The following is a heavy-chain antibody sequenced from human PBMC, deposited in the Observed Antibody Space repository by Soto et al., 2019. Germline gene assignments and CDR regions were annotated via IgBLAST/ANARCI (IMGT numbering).Heavy chain of an antibody. D-gene: IGHD3-22*01. CDR1: GGSFSGYY. CDR2: INHSGST. Sequence: SETLSLTCAVYGGSFSGYYWSWICQPPGKGLEWIGEINHSGSTNYNPSLKSRVTISVDTSKNQFSLKLSSVTAADTAVYYCARDPAYYYDSSGYYYFDYWGQGTLVTVSS. CDR3: ARDPAYYYDSSGYYYFDY. J-gene: IGHJ4*02. V-gene: IGHV4-34*01.